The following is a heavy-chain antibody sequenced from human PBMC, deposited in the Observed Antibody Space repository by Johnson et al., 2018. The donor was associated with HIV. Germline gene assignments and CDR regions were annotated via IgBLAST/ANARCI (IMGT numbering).Heavy chain of an antibody. CDR3: ARGRPGGPNLLDAAGNDAFDI. Sequence: EVQLVESGGGLVHPGGSLRLSCAASGFTFSDHDMHWVRQTEGIGLEWVSAIGTIGDTHYHGSVKGRFTISRENATNFLYLQMNSLAARDTAVYYCARGRPGGPNLLDAAGNDAFDIWGQGTMVTVSS. J-gene: IGHJ3*02. CDR1: GFTFSDHD. D-gene: IGHD6-13*01. V-gene: IGHV3-13*01. CDR2: IGTIGDT.